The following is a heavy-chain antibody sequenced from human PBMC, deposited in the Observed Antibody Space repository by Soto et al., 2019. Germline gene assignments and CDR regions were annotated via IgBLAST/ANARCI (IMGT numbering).Heavy chain of an antibody. D-gene: IGHD2-2*01. CDR3: ARDLSTPPGSSPDYYGMDG. J-gene: IGHJ6*02. CDR1: GFTFGGFA. Sequence: PGGSLRLSCRASGFTFGGFAMGWVRHPPGKGLEWVGFIRTNIYRATTEYAAYEKRKSSTPKNNHSSIVYLEINSLRSKDTAVYYCARDLSTPPGSSPDYYGMDGRGQGTTVTVSS. CDR2: IRTNIYRATT. V-gene: IGHV3-49*04.